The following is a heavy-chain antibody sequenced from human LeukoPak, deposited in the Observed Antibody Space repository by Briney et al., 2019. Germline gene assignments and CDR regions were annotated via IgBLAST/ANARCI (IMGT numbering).Heavy chain of an antibody. Sequence: ASVKVSCKVSGYTLTELSMHWVRQAPGKGLEWMGGFDPEDGETIYAQKFQGRVTMTRNTSISTAYMELSSPRSEDTAVYYCARVRRRWHGARSMSYWGQGTLVTVSS. J-gene: IGHJ4*02. CDR2: FDPEDGET. V-gene: IGHV1-24*01. CDR1: GYTLTELS. CDR3: ARVRRRWHGARSMSY. D-gene: IGHD1-26*01.